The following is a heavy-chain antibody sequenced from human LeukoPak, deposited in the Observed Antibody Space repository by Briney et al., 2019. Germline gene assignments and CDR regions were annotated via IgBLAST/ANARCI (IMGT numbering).Heavy chain of an antibody. D-gene: IGHD5-24*01. CDR1: GGSISGYY. Sequence: SETLSLTCTVSGGSISGYYWTWIRQPPGKGLEWIGYIYDSGSTNQNPSLKSRVTISLDTSKNQFSLKPNSVTTADTAVYYCARSRDAYILGHWGQGILVTVSS. CDR3: ARSRDAYILGH. V-gene: IGHV4-59*01. J-gene: IGHJ4*02. CDR2: IYDSGST.